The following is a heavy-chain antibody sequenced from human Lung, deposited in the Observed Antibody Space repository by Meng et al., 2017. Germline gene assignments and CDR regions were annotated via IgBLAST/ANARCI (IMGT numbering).Heavy chain of an antibody. CDR1: GFTFTDHW. Sequence: VASGGGLVPPGGSLRLSCAASGFTFTDHWMHWVRQGPGKGLVWVSRINRDGTKPTYADSVKGRFTISRDNAKNTLYLQMNNLRAEDTAFYYCTNDRLNHWGQGALVTVSS. D-gene: IGHD1-1*01. V-gene: IGHV3-74*01. CDR2: INRDGTKP. CDR3: TNDRLNH. J-gene: IGHJ1*01.